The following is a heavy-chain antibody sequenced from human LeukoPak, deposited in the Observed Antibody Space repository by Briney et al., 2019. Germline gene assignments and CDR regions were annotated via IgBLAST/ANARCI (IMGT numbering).Heavy chain of an antibody. J-gene: IGHJ6*02. CDR1: GGSISSYY. D-gene: IGHD4-11*01. CDR2: IYTSGST. V-gene: IGHV4-4*07. Sequence: SETLSLTCTVSGGSISSYYWSWIRQPAGKGLEWIGRIYTSGSTNYNPSIKGRVTMSVDTSKNQFSLKLSSVTAADTDVYYCARTPTGPYYYYYGMDVWGQGTTVTVSS. CDR3: ARTPTGPYYYYYGMDV.